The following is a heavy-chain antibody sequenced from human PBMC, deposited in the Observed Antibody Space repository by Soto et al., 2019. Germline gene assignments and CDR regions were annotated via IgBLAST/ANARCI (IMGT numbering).Heavy chain of an antibody. D-gene: IGHD2-2*01. CDR3: ARALSVVPAAMYWFDP. Sequence: SETLSLTCTVSGGSVSSASFYWNWIRQPPGKGLEWIGYISYSGSTNYNPSLRSRVTISVDTSKNQFSLKLSSVTAADTAVYYCARALSVVPAAMYWFDPWGQGTLVIVSS. CDR1: GGSVSSASFY. CDR2: ISYSGST. V-gene: IGHV4-61*01. J-gene: IGHJ5*02.